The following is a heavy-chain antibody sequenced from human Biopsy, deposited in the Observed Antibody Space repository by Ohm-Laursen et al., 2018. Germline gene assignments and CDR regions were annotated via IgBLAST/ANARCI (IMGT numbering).Heavy chain of an antibody. D-gene: IGHD3-10*01. CDR1: GYTFTSYE. CDR2: MNPDSGNT. Sequence: ASVKASCKASGYTFTSYEINWVRQATGQGLEWMGWMNPDSGNTGYAQNFQGRVTMTRNTSISTAYMELSSLRSGDTAVYFCARADPPLFYYGSGSSNWFDPWGQGTLVTVSS. V-gene: IGHV1-8*01. CDR3: ARADPPLFYYGSGSSNWFDP. J-gene: IGHJ5*02.